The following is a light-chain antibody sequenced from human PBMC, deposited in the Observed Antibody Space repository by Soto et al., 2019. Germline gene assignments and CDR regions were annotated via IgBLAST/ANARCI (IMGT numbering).Light chain of an antibody. Sequence: EIVLTQSPATLSLSPGERATLSCRASQSVGNSLVWYQQKPGQVPRLLIYDASNRATGIPARFSGSGSGTDFTLTISSLELEDFAVYYCQQRSNWPPLTFGGGTKVEI. CDR2: DAS. J-gene: IGKJ4*01. CDR3: QQRSNWPPLT. CDR1: QSVGNS. V-gene: IGKV3-11*01.